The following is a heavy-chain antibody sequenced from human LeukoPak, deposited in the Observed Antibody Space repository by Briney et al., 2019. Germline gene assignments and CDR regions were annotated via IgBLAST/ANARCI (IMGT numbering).Heavy chain of an antibody. CDR1: GYTFNYYY. V-gene: IGHV1-2*02. J-gene: IGHJ4*02. Sequence: ASVKVSCKASGYTFNYYYLYWVRQAPGPGLECLGWINPNSGGTHYAQKFQGRVTMTRDTSITTAYMELRRLTSDDTAIYYCAREGYCSGSNCYSLLEWGQGTLVTVSS. CDR3: AREGYCSGSNCYSLLE. CDR2: INPNSGGT. D-gene: IGHD2-15*01.